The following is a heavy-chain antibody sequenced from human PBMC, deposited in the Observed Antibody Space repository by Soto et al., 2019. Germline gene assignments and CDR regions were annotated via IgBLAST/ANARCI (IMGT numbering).Heavy chain of an antibody. CDR3: ARHGFYGDYSSNYFDP. V-gene: IGHV5-51*01. J-gene: IGHJ5*02. CDR1: GYSFSNYW. CDR2: IYPSDSQT. Sequence: GESLKISCKGSGYSFSNYWIAWVRQMPGKGLEYMGIIYPSDSQTRYSPSFQGQVTISADKSISTAYLQWTSLKASDTAIYYCARHGFYGDYSSNYFDPWGQGTLVTVSS. D-gene: IGHD4-17*01.